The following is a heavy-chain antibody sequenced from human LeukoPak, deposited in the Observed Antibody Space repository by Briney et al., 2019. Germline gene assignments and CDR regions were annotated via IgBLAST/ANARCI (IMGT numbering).Heavy chain of an antibody. CDR1: GYSFTSYG. J-gene: IGHJ3*02. V-gene: IGHV1-46*01. D-gene: IGHD4-17*01. Sequence: ASVKVSCKASGYSFTSYGISWVRQAPGQGLEWMGIINPSGGSTSYAQKFQGRVTMTRDTSTSTVYMELSSLRSEDTAVYYCAREIFYGDYPNTDAFDIWGQGTMVTVSS. CDR3: AREIFYGDYPNTDAFDI. CDR2: INPSGGST.